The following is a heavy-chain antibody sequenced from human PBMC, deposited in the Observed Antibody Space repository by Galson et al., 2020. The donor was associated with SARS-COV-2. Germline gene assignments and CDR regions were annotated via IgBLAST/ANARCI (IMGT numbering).Heavy chain of an antibody. Sequence: SETLSLTCTVSGGSISSSSYYWGWIRQPPGKGLEWIGSIYYSGSTYYNPSLKSRVTISVDTSKNQFSLKLSSVTAADTAVYYCAREKRDNVLMVYASPSRFDPWGQGTLVTVSS. V-gene: IGHV4-39*07. J-gene: IGHJ5*02. D-gene: IGHD2-8*01. CDR1: GGSISSSSYY. CDR2: IYYSGST. CDR3: AREKRDNVLMVYASPSRFDP.